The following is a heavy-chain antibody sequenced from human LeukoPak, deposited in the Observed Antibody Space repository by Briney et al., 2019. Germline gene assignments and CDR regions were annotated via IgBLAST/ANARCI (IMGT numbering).Heavy chain of an antibody. V-gene: IGHV1-69*06. J-gene: IGHJ5*02. Sequence: GASVKVSCKASGYTFTSYGISWARQAPGQGLEWMGGIIPIFGTANYAQKFQGRVTITADKSTSTAYMELSSLRSEDTAVYYCARAWEMTGYYTSWGQGTLVTVSS. D-gene: IGHD3-9*01. CDR3: ARAWEMTGYYTS. CDR1: GYTFTSYG. CDR2: IIPIFGTA.